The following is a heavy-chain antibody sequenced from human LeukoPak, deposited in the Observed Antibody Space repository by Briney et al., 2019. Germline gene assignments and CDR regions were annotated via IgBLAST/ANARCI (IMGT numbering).Heavy chain of an antibody. D-gene: IGHD3-10*01. CDR2: INSNSGGT. J-gene: IGHJ4*02. CDR3: ARDPSRIIGERFDC. Sequence: ASVKVSCKASGYTFTGYYLHWVRQAPGQGLEWMGWINSNSGGTKYAQKFQDRVTMTRDTSITTVYMELSRLRSDDTAVYYCARDPSRIIGERFDCWGQGTLVTVSS. CDR1: GYTFTGYY. V-gene: IGHV1-2*02.